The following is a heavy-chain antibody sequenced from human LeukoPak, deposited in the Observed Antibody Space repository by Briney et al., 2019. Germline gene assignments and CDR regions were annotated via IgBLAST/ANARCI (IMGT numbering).Heavy chain of an antibody. CDR2: ISSRVSTI. V-gene: IGHV3-48*01. D-gene: IGHD4-23*01. J-gene: IGHJ4*02. CDR3: AREDGGGQFNY. CDR1: GFTLSSHS. Sequence: GGCLRLSCEVSGFTLSSHSINWVRQAPGRGLEWVSYISSRVSTIYYADSVTGRFTVSRDNAKNSLDLQMNSLRAEDTAVYYCAREDGGGQFNYWGQGTLVTVSS.